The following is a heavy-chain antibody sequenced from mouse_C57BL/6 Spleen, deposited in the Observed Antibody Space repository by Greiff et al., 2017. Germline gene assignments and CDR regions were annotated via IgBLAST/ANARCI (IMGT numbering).Heavy chain of an antibody. Sequence: QVQLKESGPGLVQPSQSLSITCTVSGFSLTSYGVHWVRQSPGKGLEWLGVIWRGGSTDYNAAFMSRLSITKENSKSQVFFKMNSLQADDTAIYYCAKNDYYGSSYGWYFDVWGTGTTVTVSS. V-gene: IGHV2-5*01. CDR2: IWRGGST. J-gene: IGHJ1*03. CDR3: AKNDYYGSSYGWYFDV. D-gene: IGHD1-1*01. CDR1: GFSLTSYG.